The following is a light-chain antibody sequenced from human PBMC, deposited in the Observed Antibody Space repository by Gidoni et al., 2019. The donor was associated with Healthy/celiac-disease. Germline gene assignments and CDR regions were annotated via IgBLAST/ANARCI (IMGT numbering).Light chain of an antibody. CDR3: QQYNNPLT. CDR2: GAS. Sequence: EIVMTQSPATLSVSPGERATLSCRASQRVSSNLAWYQQKPGQAPRLLIYGASTSATGIPARFSGSGSGTEFTLTISSLQSEDFAVYYCQQYNNPLTFGQGTKVEIK. J-gene: IGKJ1*01. V-gene: IGKV3-15*01. CDR1: QRVSSN.